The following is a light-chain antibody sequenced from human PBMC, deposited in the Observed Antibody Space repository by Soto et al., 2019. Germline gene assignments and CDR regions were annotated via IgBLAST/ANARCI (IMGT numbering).Light chain of an antibody. CDR2: GAS. CDR3: QQYGSSPQT. CDR1: QSVSSSY. J-gene: IGKJ1*01. V-gene: IGKV3-20*01. Sequence: EIVLTQSPGTLSLSPGERATLSCRASQSVSSSYLAWYQQKPGQAPRLLIYGASSRATGITDRFSGSGSGTDFNLTISRLEPEDFAVYYCQQYGSSPQTCGQGTKVEIK.